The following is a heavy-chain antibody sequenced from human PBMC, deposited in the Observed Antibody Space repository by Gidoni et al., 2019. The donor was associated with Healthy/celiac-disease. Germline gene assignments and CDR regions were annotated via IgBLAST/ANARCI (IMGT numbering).Heavy chain of an antibody. CDR2: ISSSSSYI. Sequence: EVQLVESGGGLVKPGGSLRLSCAASGFTFRSYSMNWVRQAPGKGLEWVSSISSSSSYIYYADSVKGRFTISRDNAKNSLYLQMNSLRAEDTAVYYCARGPVILGPTQGYYYGMDVWGQGTTVTVSS. D-gene: IGHD3-10*01. CDR3: ARGPVILGPTQGYYYGMDV. J-gene: IGHJ6*02. V-gene: IGHV3-21*01. CDR1: GFTFRSYS.